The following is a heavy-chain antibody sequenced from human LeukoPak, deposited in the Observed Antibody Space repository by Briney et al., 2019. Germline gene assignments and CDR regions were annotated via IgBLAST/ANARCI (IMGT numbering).Heavy chain of an antibody. V-gene: IGHV1-69*13. J-gene: IGHJ4*02. CDR1: GGTFSSYA. CDR2: IIPIFGTA. Sequence: ASVKVSCKASGGTFSSYAISWVRQAPGQGLEWMGGIIPIFGTANYAQKFQGRVTITADESTSTAYMELSSLRSKDTAVYYCARGLIAYYYGSGSHHYFDYWGQGTLVTVSS. D-gene: IGHD3-10*01. CDR3: ARGLIAYYYGSGSHHYFDY.